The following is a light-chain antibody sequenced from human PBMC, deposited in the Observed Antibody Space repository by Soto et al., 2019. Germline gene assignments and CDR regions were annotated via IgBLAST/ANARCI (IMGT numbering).Light chain of an antibody. V-gene: IGLV2-14*02. CDR3: CSYTISSTYV. CDR1: SSDVGRYNI. CDR2: DVS. Sequence: SALTQPASVSGSPGQSTTISCTGTSSDVGRYNIVSWYQQYPGKAPKLMIYDVSDRPSGVSYRFSGSKSGNTASLTISGLQAEDEADYYCCSYTISSTYVFGTGTKVTVL. J-gene: IGLJ1*01.